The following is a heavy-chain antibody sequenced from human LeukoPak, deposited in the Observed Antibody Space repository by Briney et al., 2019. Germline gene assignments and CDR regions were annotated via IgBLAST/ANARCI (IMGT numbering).Heavy chain of an antibody. Sequence: ASVKVSCKASGYTFTGYYMHWVRQAPGQGREWMGRINPNSGGTNYAQKFQGRVTMTRDTSISTAYMELSRLRSDDTAVYYCARGRRAGSVAGNWYFDPWGRGTLVTVSS. CDR1: GYTFTGYY. D-gene: IGHD6-19*01. V-gene: IGHV1-2*06. CDR3: ARGRRAGSVAGNWYFDP. J-gene: IGHJ2*01. CDR2: INPNSGGT.